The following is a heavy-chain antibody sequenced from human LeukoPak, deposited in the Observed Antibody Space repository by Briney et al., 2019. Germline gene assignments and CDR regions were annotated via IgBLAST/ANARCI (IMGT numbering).Heavy chain of an antibody. CDR2: IYYSGST. J-gene: IGHJ4*02. Sequence: SETLSLTCTVSGGSISSSSYYWGWIRQPPGKGLEWIGSIYYSGSTYYNPSLKSRVTISVDTSKNQFSLKLSSVTAADTAVYYCATTYDGEDYWGQGTLVTVSS. CDR3: ATTYDGEDY. D-gene: IGHD5-12*01. CDR1: GGSISSSSYY. V-gene: IGHV4-39*07.